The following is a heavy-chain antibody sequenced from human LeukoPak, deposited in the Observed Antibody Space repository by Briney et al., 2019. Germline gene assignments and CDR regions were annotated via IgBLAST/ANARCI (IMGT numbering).Heavy chain of an antibody. D-gene: IGHD3-10*02. CDR2: IYHSGST. CDR3: AIHLTMLVNY. Sequence: SETLSLTCTVSGGSICSYYWSWIRQPPGKGLEWIGYIYHSGSTNYNPSLKSRVTISVDTSKNQFSLKLSSVTAADTAVYYCAIHLTMLVNYWGQGTLVTVSS. V-gene: IGHV4-59*08. J-gene: IGHJ4*02. CDR1: GGSICSYY.